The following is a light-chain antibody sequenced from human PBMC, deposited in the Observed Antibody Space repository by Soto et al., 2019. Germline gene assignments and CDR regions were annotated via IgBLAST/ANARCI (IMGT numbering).Light chain of an antibody. V-gene: IGKV3-15*01. CDR2: GAS. Sequence: EIVMTQSPVTLSVSPGQRAILTCGASQSISTNLAWYQQKPGQAPRLLIYGASTRATDIPARFSGSGSGTEFTLTIISRQPEDFAVYYCLQFDDWPAWTFGHGTRVQV. CDR1: QSISTN. J-gene: IGKJ1*01. CDR3: LQFDDWPAWT.